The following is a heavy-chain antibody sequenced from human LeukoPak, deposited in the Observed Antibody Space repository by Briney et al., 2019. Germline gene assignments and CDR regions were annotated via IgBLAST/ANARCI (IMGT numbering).Heavy chain of an antibody. V-gene: IGHV3-23*01. CDR2: ISNSDNST. D-gene: IGHD3-9*01. Sequence: PGGSLRLSCAASGFTFSDYAMTWVRQAPGKGLEWVSTISNSDNSTYYADSVKGRFTFSRDNSKNTLYLQMNSLRAEDTAVYYCAKDTSRYFDWVQGGAFDIWGQGTMVTVSS. CDR1: GFTFSDYA. CDR3: AKDTSRYFDWVQGGAFDI. J-gene: IGHJ3*02.